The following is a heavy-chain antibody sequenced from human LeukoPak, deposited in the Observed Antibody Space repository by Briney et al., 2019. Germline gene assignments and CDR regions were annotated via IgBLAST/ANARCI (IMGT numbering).Heavy chain of an antibody. CDR3: AREGEYCSSTSCYGAFDI. J-gene: IGHJ3*02. CDR2: ISSSSYI. V-gene: IGHV3-21*01. CDR1: GFTFSSYG. Sequence: GRSLRLSCAASGFTFSSYGMHWVRQAPGKGLEWVSSISSSSYIYYADSVKGRFTISRDNAKNALYLQMNSLRAEDTAVYYCAREGEYCSSTSCYGAFDIWGQGTMVTVSS. D-gene: IGHD2-2*01.